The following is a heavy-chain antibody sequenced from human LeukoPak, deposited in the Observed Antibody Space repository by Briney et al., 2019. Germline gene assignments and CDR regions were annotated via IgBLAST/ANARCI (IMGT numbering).Heavy chain of an antibody. V-gene: IGHV3-9*01. Sequence: GGSLRLSCAASGFTFDDYAMHWVRQAPGKGLEWVSGISWNSGSIGYADSVKGRFTISRDNSKNTLYLQMNSLRVDDTAVYYCSTSPSWGVWGKGTTVTVSS. J-gene: IGHJ6*04. CDR3: STSPSWGV. D-gene: IGHD3-16*01. CDR1: GFTFDDYA. CDR2: ISWNSGSI.